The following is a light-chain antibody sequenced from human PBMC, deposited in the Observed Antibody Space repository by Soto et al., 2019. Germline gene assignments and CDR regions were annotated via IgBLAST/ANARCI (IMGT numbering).Light chain of an antibody. V-gene: IGKV1-12*01. CDR2: ETS. CDR3: QQANSFPWT. CDR1: QGISPW. J-gene: IGKJ1*01. Sequence: DIQMTQSPSSVSASVGDRVTITCRASQGISPWLDWYQQKPGKALKLLIYETSTLQSGVPTRFSGSGSGTDFTLTISGLQPEDFPTYYCQQANSFPWTFGQGTQVEIK.